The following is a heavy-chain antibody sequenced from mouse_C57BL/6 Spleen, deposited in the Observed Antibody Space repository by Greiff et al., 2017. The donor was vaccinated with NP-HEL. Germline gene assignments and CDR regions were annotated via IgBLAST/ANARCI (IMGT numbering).Heavy chain of an antibody. D-gene: IGHD4-1*01. J-gene: IGHJ3*01. CDR2: IDPETGGT. Sequence: QVQLQQSGAELVRPGASVTLSCKASGYTFTDYEMHWVKQTPVHGLEWIGAIDPETGGTAYNQKFKGKATLTADKSSSTAYLELRSLTSEDSAVYYCTRWEGFAYWGQGTLVTVSA. CDR1: GYTFTDYE. V-gene: IGHV1-15*01. CDR3: TRWEGFAY.